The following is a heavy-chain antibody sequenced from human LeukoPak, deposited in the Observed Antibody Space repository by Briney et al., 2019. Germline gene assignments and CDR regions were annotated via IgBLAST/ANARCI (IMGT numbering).Heavy chain of an antibody. D-gene: IGHD6-13*01. CDR1: GYTFTGYY. CDR2: MNPNSGNT. J-gene: IGHJ6*02. V-gene: IGHV1-8*02. Sequence: GASVKVSCKASGYTFTGYYMHWVRQATGQGLEWMGWMNPNSGNTGYAQKFQGRVTMTRNTSISTAYMELSSLRSEDTAVYYCARGSSSSWYPYYYYGMDVWGQGTTVTVSS. CDR3: ARGSSSSWYPYYYYGMDV.